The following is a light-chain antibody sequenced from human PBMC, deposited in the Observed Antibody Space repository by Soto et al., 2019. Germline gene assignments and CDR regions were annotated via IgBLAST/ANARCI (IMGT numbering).Light chain of an antibody. Sequence: EIVMTQSPATLSVSPGERATLSCRASQSVSNYLAWYQQKPGQAPRLLIYGAFTRATGIPDRFSGSGSGTDFTLTINSLQSEDFASYYGQHYNNWPFTFGPGTKVDIK. CDR1: QSVSNY. CDR3: QHYNNWPFT. CDR2: GAF. V-gene: IGKV3-15*01. J-gene: IGKJ3*01.